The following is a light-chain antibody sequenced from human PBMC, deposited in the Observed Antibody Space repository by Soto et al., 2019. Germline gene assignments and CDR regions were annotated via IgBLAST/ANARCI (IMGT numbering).Light chain of an antibody. J-gene: IGKJ4*01. CDR2: GAS. CDR3: QQSYSTPLT. CDR1: QSVSSD. V-gene: IGKV3-15*01. Sequence: EIVMTQSPATLSVSPWERATLSCRASQSVSSDLAWYHQKPGQAPRLLIYGASTRATGIPARFSGSGSGTEFTLTINSLQSEDFATYYCQQSYSTPLTFGGGTKVDIK.